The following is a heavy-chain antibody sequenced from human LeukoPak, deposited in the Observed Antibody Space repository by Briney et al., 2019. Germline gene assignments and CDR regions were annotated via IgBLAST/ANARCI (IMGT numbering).Heavy chain of an antibody. CDR2: ISSSSSTI. CDR3: ARWTPTTVDAFDI. V-gene: IGHV3-48*04. D-gene: IGHD4-17*01. CDR1: GSTFSSYS. J-gene: IGHJ3*02. Sequence: GGSLRLSCAASGSTFSSYSMNWVRQAPGKGLEWVSYISSSSSTIYYADSVKGRFTISRDNAKNSLYLQMNSLRAEDTAVYYCARWTPTTVDAFDIWGQGTMVTVSS.